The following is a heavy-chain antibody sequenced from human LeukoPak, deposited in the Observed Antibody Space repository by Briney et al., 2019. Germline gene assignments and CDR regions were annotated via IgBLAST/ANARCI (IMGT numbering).Heavy chain of an antibody. CDR3: ARKDGDY. V-gene: IGHV4-4*07. CDR1: GASISAFH. Sequence: PSETLSLTCTVSGASISAFHWTWFRQPAGKGLEWIGLIYSSGSTLFNPSLKSRVAMSVDLTKNQLSLELTSVTAADTAMYYCARKDGDYWGRGTLVTVS. CDR2: IYSSGST. J-gene: IGHJ4*02.